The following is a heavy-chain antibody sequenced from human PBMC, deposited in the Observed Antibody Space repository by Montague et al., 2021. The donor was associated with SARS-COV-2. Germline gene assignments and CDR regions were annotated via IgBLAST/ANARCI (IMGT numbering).Heavy chain of an antibody. J-gene: IGHJ5*02. V-gene: IGHV4-61*09. Sequence: TLSLTCSVSGGSISTGNYYWSWIRQPAGKRLEWIGDIYTSGRTNYNPSVQSRVTILVDTSKNQFSLRLNSVTAADTAVYYCARHRSILAAVPNYFDPWGQGTLVTVSS. CDR2: IYTSGRT. D-gene: IGHD6-13*01. CDR3: ARHRSILAAVPNYFDP. CDR1: GGSISTGNYY.